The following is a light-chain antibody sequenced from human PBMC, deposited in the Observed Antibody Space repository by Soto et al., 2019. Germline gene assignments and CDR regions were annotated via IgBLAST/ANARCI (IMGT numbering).Light chain of an antibody. V-gene: IGKV3-20*01. CDR1: RSVSDTL. CDR2: GTS. Sequence: EIVLAQSPGTLSLSPGERATLSCRADRSVSDTLLTWFQQKPGQAPRLLIFGTSNRAPGIPDRFSGSGSGTDFTLTISRLEPDDFAVYYCQHYGDSSWTFGQGTKV. CDR3: QHYGDSSWT. J-gene: IGKJ1*01.